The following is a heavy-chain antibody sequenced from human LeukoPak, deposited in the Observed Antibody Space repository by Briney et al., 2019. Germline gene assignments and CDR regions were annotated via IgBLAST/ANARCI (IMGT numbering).Heavy chain of an antibody. Sequence: GGPLRLSCAASGFTFDDYALHWDRQAPGKGPEWVSGITWNSGSLVYADSVKGRFTISRDNAKNSLYLQMNSLRAEDTALYYCAKDTGGTYYHYMDVWGKGTAVTVSS. D-gene: IGHD3-16*01. CDR3: AKDTGGTYYHYMDV. V-gene: IGHV3-9*01. CDR2: ITWNSGSL. J-gene: IGHJ6*03. CDR1: GFTFDDYA.